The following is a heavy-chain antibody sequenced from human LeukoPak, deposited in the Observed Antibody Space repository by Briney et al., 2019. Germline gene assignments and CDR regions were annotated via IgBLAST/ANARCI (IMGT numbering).Heavy chain of an antibody. J-gene: IGHJ6*03. D-gene: IGHD3-9*01. Sequence: GGSLRLSCAAYGFTFSIYEMNWVRQAPGKGLEWVSYISSSGSTIYYADSVKGRFTISRDNAKNSLYLQMNSLRAEDTAVYYCARDQGLRYFDWLDYYMDVWGKGTTVTISS. CDR3: ARDQGLRYFDWLDYYMDV. CDR1: GFTFSIYE. CDR2: ISSSGSTI. V-gene: IGHV3-48*03.